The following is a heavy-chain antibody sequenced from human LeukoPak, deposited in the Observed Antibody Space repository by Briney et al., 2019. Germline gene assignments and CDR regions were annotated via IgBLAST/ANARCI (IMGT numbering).Heavy chain of an antibody. J-gene: IGHJ5*02. Sequence: SVKVSCKASGGTFSSYTISWVRRAPGQGLEWMGRIIPILGIANYAQKFQGRVTITADKSTSTAYMELSSLRSEDTAVYYCAREGIVVVVAAANWFDPWGQGTLVTVSS. V-gene: IGHV1-69*04. D-gene: IGHD2-15*01. CDR1: GGTFSSYT. CDR3: AREGIVVVVAAANWFDP. CDR2: IIPILGIA.